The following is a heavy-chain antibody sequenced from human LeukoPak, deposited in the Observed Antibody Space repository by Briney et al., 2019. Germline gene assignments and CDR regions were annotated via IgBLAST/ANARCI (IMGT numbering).Heavy chain of an antibody. J-gene: IGHJ4*02. Sequence: GASVKVSCKASGYTFTSYYMHWVRQAPGQGLEWMGIINPSGGSTSYAQKFQGRVTMTRDMSTGTVYMELSSLRSEDTAVYYCARDPNYDFSLDYWGQGTLVTVSS. CDR1: GYTFTSYY. V-gene: IGHV1-46*01. CDR2: INPSGGST. CDR3: ARDPNYDFSLDY. D-gene: IGHD3-3*01.